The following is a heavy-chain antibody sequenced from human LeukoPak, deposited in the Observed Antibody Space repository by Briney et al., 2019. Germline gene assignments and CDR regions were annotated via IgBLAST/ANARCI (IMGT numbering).Heavy chain of an antibody. V-gene: IGHV3-23*01. CDR2: NGESGDRT. Sequence: PGESLRLSCVASGFTLSNYGMSWVRQAPGKGLEWVSDNGESGDRTYYADVVKGRFTVSRDIDQNTVSLQMSSHRLRAAGVCFCARAIRPMGMITNFDFWGQGTLVTVSS. CDR3: ARAIRPMGMITNFDF. CDR1: GFTLSNYG. D-gene: IGHD3-16*01. J-gene: IGHJ4*02.